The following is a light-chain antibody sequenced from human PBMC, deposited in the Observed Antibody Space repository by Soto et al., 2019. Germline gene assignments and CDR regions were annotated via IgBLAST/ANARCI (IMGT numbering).Light chain of an antibody. CDR1: SSDVGSYNL. CDR3: CSYAGSSTPYV. V-gene: IGLV2-23*01. J-gene: IGLJ1*01. CDR2: EGS. Sequence: QSVLTQPASVSGSPGQSITISCTGTSSDVGSYNLVSWYQQHPGKAPKLMIYEGSKRPSGVSNRFSGSKSGNTASLTISGIQAEDVADYYCCSYAGSSTPYVFGTGTQLTVL.